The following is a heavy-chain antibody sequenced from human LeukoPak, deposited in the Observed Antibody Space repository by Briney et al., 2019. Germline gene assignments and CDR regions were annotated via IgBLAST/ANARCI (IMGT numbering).Heavy chain of an antibody. V-gene: IGHV3-30*03. Sequence: GGSLRLSCAASGFTFSSYGMHWVRQAPGKGLEWVAVISYDGSNKYYADSVKGRFTISRDNSKNTLYLQMNSLRPEDTAVFYCVRELYNYGMDVWGQGTTVTV. CDR1: GFTFSSYG. J-gene: IGHJ6*02. CDR2: ISYDGSNK. CDR3: VRELYNYGMDV.